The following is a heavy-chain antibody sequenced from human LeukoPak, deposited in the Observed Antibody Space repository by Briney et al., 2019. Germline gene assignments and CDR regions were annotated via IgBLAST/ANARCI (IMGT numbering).Heavy chain of an antibody. J-gene: IGHJ4*02. Sequence: SETLSLTCAVYGGSFSGYYWSWIRPPPGKGLEWIGEINHSGSTNYNPSPKSRVTISVDTSKNQFSLKLSSVTAADTAVYYCARGFYGDYVGTHFDYWGQGTLVTVSS. D-gene: IGHD4-17*01. CDR2: INHSGST. CDR1: GGSFSGYY. V-gene: IGHV4-34*01. CDR3: ARGFYGDYVGTHFDY.